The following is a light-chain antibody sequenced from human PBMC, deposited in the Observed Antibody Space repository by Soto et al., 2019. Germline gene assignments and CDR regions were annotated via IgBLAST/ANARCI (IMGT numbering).Light chain of an antibody. V-gene: IGKV3D-20*01. CDR3: QQYGRSPIT. CDR2: DAS. J-gene: IGKJ5*01. CDR1: AAVSSSY. Sequence: EIVLTQSPATLSFSPGERATLSCGASAAVSSSYVAWYQQKSGLAPRLLIHDASSRATGIPDRFSGSKSGTDFTLTIRSLEPEDAALYYCQQYGRSPITFGQGTRLEIK.